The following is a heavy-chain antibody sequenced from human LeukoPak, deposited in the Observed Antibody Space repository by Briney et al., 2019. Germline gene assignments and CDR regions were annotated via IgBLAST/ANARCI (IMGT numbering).Heavy chain of an antibody. CDR3: ARVKGYSYGFAFDI. J-gene: IGHJ3*02. D-gene: IGHD5-18*01. Sequence: GGSLRLSCAASGFTFSDYYMSWIRQAPGKGLEWVSYISSSGSTICYADSVKGRFTISRDNAKNSLYLQMNSLRAEDTAVYYCARVKGYSYGFAFDIWGQGTMVTVSS. CDR1: GFTFSDYY. CDR2: ISSSGSTI. V-gene: IGHV3-11*01.